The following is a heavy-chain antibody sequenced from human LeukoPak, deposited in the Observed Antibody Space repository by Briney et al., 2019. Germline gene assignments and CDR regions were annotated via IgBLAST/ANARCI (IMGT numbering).Heavy chain of an antibody. CDR1: GFTVSSNY. CDR3: ARVFSYGDYYYGMDV. J-gene: IGHJ6*02. Sequence: GGSLRLSCAASGFTVSSNYMSWVRQAPGKGLEWVSVIYSGGSTYYADSVKGRFTISRDNSKTTLYLQMSSLRAEDTAVYYCARVFSYGDYYYGMDVWGQGTTVTVSS. V-gene: IGHV3-53*01. D-gene: IGHD2/OR15-2a*01. CDR2: IYSGGST.